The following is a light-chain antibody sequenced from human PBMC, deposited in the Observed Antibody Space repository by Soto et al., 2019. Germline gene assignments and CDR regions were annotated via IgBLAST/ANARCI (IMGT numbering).Light chain of an antibody. V-gene: IGKV2D-29*02. Sequence: IVMTQTLLSLSVTPGQPASISCKSSQTLLHSDGKTHLYWYLQKPGHSPQLLIYEVSNRFSGAPDRFSGSGSGTDFTRKLSRVESEDVGVYYCMQSMQLPITFGQGTRLELK. J-gene: IGKJ5*01. CDR2: EVS. CDR1: QTLLHSDGKTH. CDR3: MQSMQLPIT.